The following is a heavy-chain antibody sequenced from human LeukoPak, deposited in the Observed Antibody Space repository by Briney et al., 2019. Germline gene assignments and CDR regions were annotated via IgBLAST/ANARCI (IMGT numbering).Heavy chain of an antibody. CDR2: IYYSGST. J-gene: IGHJ5*02. CDR3: ARESPYYDSSGYYYVIKA. V-gene: IGHV4-39*07. Sequence: PSETLSLTCTVSGGSISSSSYYWGWFRQPPGKGLEWIGSIYYSGSTYYNPSLKSRVTISVDTSKNQFSLKLSSVTAADTAVYYCARESPYYDSSGYYYVIKAWGQGTLVTVSS. CDR1: GGSISSSSYY. D-gene: IGHD3-22*01.